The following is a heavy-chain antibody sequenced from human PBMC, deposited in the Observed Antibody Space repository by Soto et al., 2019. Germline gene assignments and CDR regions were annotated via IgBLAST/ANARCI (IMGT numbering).Heavy chain of an antibody. CDR2: ISGYNGNT. Sequence: GASVKVSCKTSGYTFTSYGVSWVRQAPGQGLEWVGWISGYNGNTNYAQKLQGRVTMTTDTSTATAYMELSRLRSDDTAVYYCAREGYCSSTSCYAGMDVWGQGTTVTVSS. J-gene: IGHJ6*02. D-gene: IGHD2-2*01. V-gene: IGHV1-18*04. CDR1: GYTFTSYG. CDR3: AREGYCSSTSCYAGMDV.